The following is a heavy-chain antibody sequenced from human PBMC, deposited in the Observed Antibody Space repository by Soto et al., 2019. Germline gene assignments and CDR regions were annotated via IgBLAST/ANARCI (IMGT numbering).Heavy chain of an antibody. D-gene: IGHD3-22*01. V-gene: IGHV4-39*01. J-gene: IGHJ4*02. CDR1: GGSISSSSYH. CDR2: IYYTGST. CDR3: ARIRSGYSIYYFAY. Sequence: SETLSLTCTVSGGSISSSSYHWGWVRQPPGKGLEWIGSIYYTGSTYYNPSLKSRVTISGDTSKNQFSLKLSSVTAADTAIYYCARIRSGYSIYYFAYWGQGALVTVSS.